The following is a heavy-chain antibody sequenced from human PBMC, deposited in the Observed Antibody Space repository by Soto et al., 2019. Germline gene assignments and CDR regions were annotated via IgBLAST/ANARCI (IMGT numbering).Heavy chain of an antibody. CDR2: ISYDGSNK. D-gene: IGHD6-19*01. J-gene: IGHJ6*02. CDR1: GFTFSSYA. CDR3: ARAFLPYSSGWLRDYYYYGMDV. Sequence: GGSLRLSCAASGFTFSSYAMHWVRQAPGKGLEWVAVISYDGSNKYYADSVKGRFTISRDNSKNTLYLQMNSLRAEDTAVYYCARAFLPYSSGWLRDYYYYGMDVLGQGTTVTVSS. V-gene: IGHV3-30-3*01.